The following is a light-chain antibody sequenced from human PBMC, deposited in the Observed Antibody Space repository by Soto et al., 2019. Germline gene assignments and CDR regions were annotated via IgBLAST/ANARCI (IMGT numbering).Light chain of an antibody. V-gene: IGKV3D-15*01. CDR2: DAS. CDR1: QSVSSN. J-gene: IGKJ3*01. Sequence: EIVMTQSPATLSVSPGEGATLSCRASQSVSSNLAWYQQKPGQAPRLLIYDASTRATGVPARFSGYGSGTDFILTISSLQSEYSALYYCQHYNSWPTFGPGTKVEIK. CDR3: QHYNSWPT.